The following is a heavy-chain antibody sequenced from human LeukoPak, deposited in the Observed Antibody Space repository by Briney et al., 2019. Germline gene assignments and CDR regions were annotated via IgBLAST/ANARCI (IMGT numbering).Heavy chain of an antibody. CDR3: ARDPYDCWSGSGFDP. CDR1: GFTFSSYS. V-gene: IGHV3-21*01. D-gene: IGHD3-3*01. J-gene: IGHJ5*02. CDR2: ISSSRSYI. Sequence: PGGTLRLSCAASGFTFSSYSMNWVRHAPGKGLEWVSSISSSRSYIYYADSVNGRFSISRDNAKNSLYLQMNSLRAEDTAVYDCARDPYDCWSGSGFDPWGQGTLVTVSS.